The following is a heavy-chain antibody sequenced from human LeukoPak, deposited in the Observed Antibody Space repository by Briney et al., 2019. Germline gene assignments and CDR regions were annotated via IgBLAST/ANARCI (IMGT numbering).Heavy chain of an antibody. D-gene: IGHD2/OR15-2a*01. J-gene: IGHJ2*01. CDR3: ARWGLRSNWYFDL. CDR2: IYTSGST. Sequence: SETLSLTCTVSGGSICSYYWSWIRQPAGKGLEWIGRIYTSGSTNYNPSLKSRVTMSVDTSKNQFSLKLSSVTAADTAVYYCARWGLRSNWYFDLWGRGTLVTVSS. CDR1: GGSICSYY. V-gene: IGHV4-4*07.